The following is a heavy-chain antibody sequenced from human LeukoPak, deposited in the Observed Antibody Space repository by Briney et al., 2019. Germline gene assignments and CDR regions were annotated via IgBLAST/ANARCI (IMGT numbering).Heavy chain of an antibody. J-gene: IGHJ3*02. CDR2: ISSSCSTI. Sequence: PGGSLRLSCAASEFTFSSYSMNWVRQAPGKGLEWVSYISSSCSTIYYADSVKGRFTISRDNAKNSLYLQMNSLRAEDTAVYYCATRSTVTTYRYAFDIWGQGTMVTVSS. D-gene: IGHD4-17*01. CDR3: ATRSTVTTYRYAFDI. CDR1: EFTFSSYS. V-gene: IGHV3-48*01.